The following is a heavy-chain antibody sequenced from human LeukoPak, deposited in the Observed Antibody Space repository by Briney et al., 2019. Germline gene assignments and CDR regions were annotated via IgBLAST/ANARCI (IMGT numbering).Heavy chain of an antibody. CDR1: GGSISSYY. V-gene: IGHV4-34*01. Sequence: SETLSLTCTVSGGSISSYYWSWIRQPPGKGLEWIGEINHSGSTNYNPSLKSRVTISVDTSKNQFSLKLSSVTAADTAVYYCARDLPVQWLVPYYYYGMDVWGQGTTVTVSS. D-gene: IGHD6-19*01. J-gene: IGHJ6*02. CDR3: ARDLPVQWLVPYYYYGMDV. CDR2: INHSGST.